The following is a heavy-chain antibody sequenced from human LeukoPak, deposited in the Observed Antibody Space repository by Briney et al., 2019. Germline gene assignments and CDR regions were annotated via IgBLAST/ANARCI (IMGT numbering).Heavy chain of an antibody. CDR3: AKGRGQYSYGYGDYFDY. Sequence: GGSLRLSCAASGFTFSGYGMHWVRQAPGKGLEWVAVISYDGSNKYYADSVKGRFTISRDNSKNTLYLQMNSPRAEDTAVYYCAKGRGQYSYGYGDYFDYWGQGTLVTVSS. J-gene: IGHJ4*02. CDR2: ISYDGSNK. CDR1: GFTFSGYG. D-gene: IGHD5-18*01. V-gene: IGHV3-30*18.